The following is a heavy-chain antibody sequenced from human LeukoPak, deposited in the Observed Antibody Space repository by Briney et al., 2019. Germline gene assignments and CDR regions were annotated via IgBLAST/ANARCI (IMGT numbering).Heavy chain of an antibody. J-gene: IGHJ5*02. CDR3: ARGDGELPTVNWLFDP. V-gene: IGHV1-69*04. D-gene: IGHD1-26*01. Sequence: ASVKVSCKASGGTFSSYAISWVRQAPGQGLEWMGRIIPILGIANYAQKFQGRVTITADKSTSTAYMELSSLRSEDTAVYYCARGDGELPTVNWLFDPWGQGTLVTVSS. CDR2: IIPILGIA. CDR1: GGTFSSYA.